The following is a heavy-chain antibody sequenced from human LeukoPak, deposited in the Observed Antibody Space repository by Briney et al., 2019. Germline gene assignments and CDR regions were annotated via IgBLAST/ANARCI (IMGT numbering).Heavy chain of an antibody. CDR1: GFTFSSYT. J-gene: IGHJ4*02. CDR2: IHNGGGTT. V-gene: IGHV3-23*01. Sequence: PGRSLRLSCTASGFTFSSYTMNWVRQAPGKGLEWVSAIHNGGGTTSYADSVKGRFTISRDNSKNTLFLQMNSLRAEDTAVYYCAKGSALRGEDSRGQGTLVAVS. D-gene: IGHD6-19*01. CDR3: AKGSALRGEDS.